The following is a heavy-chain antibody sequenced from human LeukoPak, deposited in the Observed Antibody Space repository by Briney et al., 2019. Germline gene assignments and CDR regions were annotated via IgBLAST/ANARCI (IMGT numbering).Heavy chain of an antibody. CDR1: GGSINYYY. D-gene: IGHD1-26*01. V-gene: IGHV4-59*01. CDR3: ARGLGVTTTFDY. J-gene: IGHJ4*02. CDR2: IYYSGSS. Sequence: SETLSLTCTVSGGSINYYYWNWIRQSPGKGLEWVGYIYYSGSSNRNPSLKSRVTISVDTSKNQFSLRLSSVTAADTAVYYCARGLGVTTTFDYWGQGTLVTVSS.